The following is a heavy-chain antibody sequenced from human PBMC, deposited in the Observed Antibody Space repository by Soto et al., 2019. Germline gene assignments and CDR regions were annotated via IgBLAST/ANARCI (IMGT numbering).Heavy chain of an antibody. J-gene: IGHJ4*02. CDR2: ISHDGGEK. V-gene: IGHV3-30*14. Sequence: GWSLRLSCAPSGFSFSSYAMHWVRQAPGKGLGWVAVISHDGGEKYYADSVKGRLLISRDNFENTMWLQMSSLRTDDTAVYYCARGSVHIAGAGRLEYWGQGTLVTVSS. D-gene: IGHD1-26*01. CDR1: GFSFSSYA. CDR3: ARGSVHIAGAGRLEY.